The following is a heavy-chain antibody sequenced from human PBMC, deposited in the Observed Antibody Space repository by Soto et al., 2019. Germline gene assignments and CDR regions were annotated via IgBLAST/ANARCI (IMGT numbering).Heavy chain of an antibody. Sequence: ASVKVSCKVSGYTLTELSMHWVRQAPGKGLEWMGGFDPEDGETIYAQKFQGRVTMTEDTSTDTAYMELSSLRSEDTAVYYCATAPLYYYGSGSYFYYWGQGTLVT. V-gene: IGHV1-24*01. CDR2: FDPEDGET. J-gene: IGHJ4*02. CDR3: ATAPLYYYGSGSYFYY. D-gene: IGHD3-10*01. CDR1: GYTLTELS.